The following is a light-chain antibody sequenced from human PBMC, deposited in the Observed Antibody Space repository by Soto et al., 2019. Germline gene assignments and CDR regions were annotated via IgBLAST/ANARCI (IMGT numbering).Light chain of an antibody. CDR3: QQDIEYPWT. V-gene: IGKV1-5*01. CDR2: DAS. CDR1: QIVDTW. Sequence: DIQMTQSPSALAASVGDRVTITCRASQIVDTWVAWYQQRPGESPAVLIYDASTLESGIPSRFSGSGSGTEFTLTISSLQPDDFATYYCQQDIEYPWTFGQGTKVEIK. J-gene: IGKJ1*01.